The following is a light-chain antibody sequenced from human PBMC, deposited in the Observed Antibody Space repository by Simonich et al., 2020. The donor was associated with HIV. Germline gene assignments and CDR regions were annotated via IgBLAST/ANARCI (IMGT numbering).Light chain of an antibody. Sequence: DIVMTQTPLSRSVTPGQPASISCKSSQSLLHSDGKTYLYWYLQKPGQSPQLLIYEVSGRFSGVPDRFSGSGSGTDFTLKISRVEAEDVGVYYCMQGIHLPQTFGQGTKVEIK. CDR2: EVS. CDR1: QSLLHSDGKTY. V-gene: IGKV2-29*02. J-gene: IGKJ1*01. CDR3: MQGIHLPQT.